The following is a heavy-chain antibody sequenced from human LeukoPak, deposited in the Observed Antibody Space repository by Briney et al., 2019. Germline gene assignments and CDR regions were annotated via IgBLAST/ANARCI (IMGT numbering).Heavy chain of an antibody. J-gene: IGHJ4*02. Sequence: SQTLSLTCTVSGGSISSGGYYWSWIRQPPGKGLEWIGYIYHSGSTYYNPSLKSRVTISVDRSKNQFSLKLSSVTAADTAVYYCARLSSSWYKAADYWGQGTLVTVSS. CDR1: GGSISSGGYY. D-gene: IGHD6-13*01. CDR3: ARLSSSWYKAADY. CDR2: IYHSGST. V-gene: IGHV4-30-2*01.